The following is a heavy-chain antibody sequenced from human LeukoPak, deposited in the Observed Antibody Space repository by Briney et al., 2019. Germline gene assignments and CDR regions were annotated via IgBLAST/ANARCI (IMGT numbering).Heavy chain of an antibody. D-gene: IGHD2-8*01. J-gene: IGHJ4*02. Sequence: DPSETLSLTCAVSGGSLTGYYWTWIRQPPGKGLEWIGEVKHNGGTNYSPSLKSRLTIFVDTSTKQCSLKLNSVTAADTAVYYCARGTVLRLMVYASFDYWGQGTPVTVSS. CDR2: VKHNGGT. CDR1: GGSLTGYY. CDR3: ARGTVLRLMVYASFDY. V-gene: IGHV4-34*01.